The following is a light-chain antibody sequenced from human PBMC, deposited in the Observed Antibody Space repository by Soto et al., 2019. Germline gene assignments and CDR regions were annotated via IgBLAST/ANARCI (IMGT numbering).Light chain of an antibody. CDR1: QSLLHRNGYNY. CDR3: MQALQTPLT. CDR2: LGS. J-gene: IGKJ4*01. Sequence: DIVLTQSPLSLPVSPGEPASISCRSSQSLLHRNGYNYLDWYLQKPGQSPQLLIHLGSNQASGVPDRFSGSGSGTDCTLKISRVEAEDVGVYYCMQALQTPLTFGGGTKVEIK. V-gene: IGKV2-28*01.